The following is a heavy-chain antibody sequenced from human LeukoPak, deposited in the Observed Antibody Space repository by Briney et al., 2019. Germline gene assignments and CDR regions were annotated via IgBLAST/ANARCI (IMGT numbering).Heavy chain of an antibody. J-gene: IGHJ3*02. CDR1: GFTFSSYA. Sequence: GGSLRLSCAASGFTFSSYAMSWVRQAPGKGLEWVSAISGSGGSTYYADSVKGRFTVSRDNSKNTLYLQMNSLRAEDTAVYYCARGAAYYYDSSGYSDDAFDIWGQGTMVTVSS. D-gene: IGHD3-22*01. CDR3: ARGAAYYYDSSGYSDDAFDI. CDR2: ISGSGGST. V-gene: IGHV3-23*01.